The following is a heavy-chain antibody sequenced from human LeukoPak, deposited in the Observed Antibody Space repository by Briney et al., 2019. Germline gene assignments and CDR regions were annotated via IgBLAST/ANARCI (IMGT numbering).Heavy chain of an antibody. J-gene: IGHJ3*02. CDR2: MSTSGST. CDR1: GGSISSGSYC. CDR3: AGETYSSGWYLSFDI. D-gene: IGHD6-19*01. Sequence: SDTLSLTCTVSGGSISSGSYCWTCIRQPAGKGLEWVGRMSTSGSTNYNPSLKIRVTIPPDTSKNHFSLKLISVTAADTAVYYCAGETYSSGWYLSFDIWGQGTMVTVSS. V-gene: IGHV4-61*02.